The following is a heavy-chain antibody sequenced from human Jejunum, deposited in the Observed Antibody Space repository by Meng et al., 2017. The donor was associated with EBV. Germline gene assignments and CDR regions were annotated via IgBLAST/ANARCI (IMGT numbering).Heavy chain of an antibody. CDR3: TAKNFDY. CDR2: IKTNPDGVTT. CDR1: GFSLSSAW. Sequence: EVQLVESGGGLVKPGGSLRLSCAASGFSLSSAWMPWVRQAPGMGLEWVGLIKTNPDGVTTDYNVPVKGRFTMSVDDSQNTLYLQMNNLKTEDTAVYYCTAKNFDYWGQGTLVTVAS. J-gene: IGHJ4*02. V-gene: IGHV3-15*01.